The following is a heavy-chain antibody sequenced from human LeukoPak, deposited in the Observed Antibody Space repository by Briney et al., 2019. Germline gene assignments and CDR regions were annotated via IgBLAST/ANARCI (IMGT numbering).Heavy chain of an antibody. CDR2: FDPEDGET. Sequence: ASVKVSCKASGYTFTGYYMHWVRQAPGKGLEWMGGFDPEDGETIYAQKFQGRVTMTEDTSTDTAYMELSSLRSDDTAVYYCARDLEGGWTLDYWGQGTLVTVSS. CDR1: GYTFTGYY. D-gene: IGHD3-16*01. V-gene: IGHV1-24*01. CDR3: ARDLEGGWTLDY. J-gene: IGHJ4*02.